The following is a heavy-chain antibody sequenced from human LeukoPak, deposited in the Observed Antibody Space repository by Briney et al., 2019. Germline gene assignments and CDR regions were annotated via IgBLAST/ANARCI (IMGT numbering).Heavy chain of an antibody. D-gene: IGHD6-6*01. Sequence: GESLKISFKASGYSFTSYWIGWVRQLPGKGLEWMGIIYPRDSDVTYSPSFQGQVTISADKSIATAYLQWNSLKPSDTAMYYCARLKGTGSSGDNWFDPWGQGNLVTVSS. CDR2: IYPRDSDV. CDR1: GYSFTSYW. CDR3: ARLKGTGSSGDNWFDP. J-gene: IGHJ5*02. V-gene: IGHV5-51*01.